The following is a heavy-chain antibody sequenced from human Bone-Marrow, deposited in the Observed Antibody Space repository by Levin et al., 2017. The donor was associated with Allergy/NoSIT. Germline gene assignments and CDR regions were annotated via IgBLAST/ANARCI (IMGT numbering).Heavy chain of an antibody. V-gene: IGHV3-23*01. J-gene: IGHJ5*02. D-gene: IGHD4-17*01. CDR3: ARDDYGDYGWFDP. CDR1: GFTITSYA. Sequence: GGSLRLSCAASGFTITSYAMNWVRQAPGKGLEWVSTISSSDSNTYYADSVKGRFTIFRDITKNTLYLQMNSLKAEDTAVYYCARDDYGDYGWFDPWGQGTLVTVSS. CDR2: ISSSDSNT.